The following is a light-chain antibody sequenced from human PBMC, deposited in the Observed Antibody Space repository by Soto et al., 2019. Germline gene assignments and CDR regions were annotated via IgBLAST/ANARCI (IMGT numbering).Light chain of an antibody. CDR2: DNN. CDR1: NSNIGSHY. J-gene: IGLJ2*01. CDR3: GTWDDSLRAGAGV. V-gene: IGLV1-51*01. Sequence: QSVLTKPPSVSAAPGQKFTISCSGSNSNIGSHYVSWYQQFPGTAPKVVMYDNNKRPSGIPDRFSGSNSGTSATLVITGLQTGDEADYYCGTWDDSLRAGAGVFGGGTKLTVL.